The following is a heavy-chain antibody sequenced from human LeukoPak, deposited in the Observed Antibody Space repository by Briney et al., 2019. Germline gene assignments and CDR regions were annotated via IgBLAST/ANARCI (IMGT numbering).Heavy chain of an antibody. CDR1: GGTFSSYT. CDR2: IIPIFGIA. Sequence: SVKVSCKASGGTFSSYTISWVRQAHGQGLEWMGRIIPIFGIANYAQKYQGRVMITADKSTSTAYMELSSLRSEDTAVYYCARDRGGPYYFDYWGQGTLVTVSS. J-gene: IGHJ4*02. V-gene: IGHV1-69*04. CDR3: ARDRGGPYYFDY.